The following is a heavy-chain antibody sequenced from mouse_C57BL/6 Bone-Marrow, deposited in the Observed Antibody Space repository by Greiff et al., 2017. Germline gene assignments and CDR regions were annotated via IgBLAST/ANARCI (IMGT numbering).Heavy chain of an antibody. CDR2: IHPSDSDT. CDR3: AINDGSSPWFAY. V-gene: IGHV1-74*01. J-gene: IGHJ3*01. D-gene: IGHD1-1*01. CDR1: GYTFTSYW. Sequence: VQLQQPGAELVKPGASVKVSCKASGYTFTSYWMHWVNQSPGQGLEWIGRIHPSDSDTNYNQKFKGKATLTVDKSSSSAYMQLSSLTSEDSAVSYCAINDGSSPWFAYWGQGTLVTVSA.